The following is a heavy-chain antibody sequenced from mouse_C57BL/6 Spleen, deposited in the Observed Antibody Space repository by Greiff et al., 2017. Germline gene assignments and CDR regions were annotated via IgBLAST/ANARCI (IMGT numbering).Heavy chain of an antibody. D-gene: IGHD1-1*01. CDR3: ARDYGSSPYYFDY. V-gene: IGHV1-64*01. CDR1: GYTFTSYW. CDR2: IHPNSGST. Sequence: QVQLQQPGAELVKPGASVQLSCKASGYTFTSYWMHWVKQRPGQGLEWIGMIHPNSGSTNYNEKFKSKATLTVDKSSSTAYMQLSSLTSEDSAVYYCARDYGSSPYYFDYWGQGTTLTVSS. J-gene: IGHJ2*01.